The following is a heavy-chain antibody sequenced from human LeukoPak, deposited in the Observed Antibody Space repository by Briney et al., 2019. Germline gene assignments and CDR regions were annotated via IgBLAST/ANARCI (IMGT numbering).Heavy chain of an antibody. CDR1: RFSSSRFE. J-gene: IGHJ4*02. CDR2: ISSSGATM. Sequence: GGSLRLSCAASRFSSSRFEMKWVRQTPGRGLERVSYISSSGATMYYADSVKGRFTISRDNAKNSLYLQMNSLRAEDTAVYCCARDPYCSSTSCYSSGAADYWGQGTLVTVSS. CDR3: ARDPYCSSTSCYSSGAADY. V-gene: IGHV3-48*03. D-gene: IGHD2-2*01.